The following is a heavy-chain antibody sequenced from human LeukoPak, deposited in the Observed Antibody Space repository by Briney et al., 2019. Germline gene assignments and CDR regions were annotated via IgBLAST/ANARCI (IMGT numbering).Heavy chain of an antibody. D-gene: IGHD6-25*01. CDR2: IKRDGSDK. CDR1: GFTFGTYW. V-gene: IGHV3-7*04. J-gene: IGHJ4*02. Sequence: GGSLRLSCEASGFTFGTYWMSWFRQAPGKGLEWVANIKRDGSDKHYTDSVEGRFTISRDNAKNSLFLQLNSLRDEDTAVYYCARITGIEAAGDYWGQGTLVTVSS. CDR3: ARITGIEAAGDY.